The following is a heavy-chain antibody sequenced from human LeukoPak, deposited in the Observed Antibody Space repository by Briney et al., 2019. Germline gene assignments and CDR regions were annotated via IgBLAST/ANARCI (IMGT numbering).Heavy chain of an antibody. CDR3: ARGQRGYNGYDPWWFDP. D-gene: IGHD5-12*01. Sequence: ASVKVSCKASGYTFTSYYMHWVRQAPGQGLEWMGIINPSGGSTSYAQKFQGRVTMTRDTSTSTVYMELSSLRSEDTAVYYCARGQRGYNGYDPWWFDPWGQGTLVTVSS. V-gene: IGHV1-46*01. J-gene: IGHJ5*02. CDR2: INPSGGST. CDR1: GYTFTSYY.